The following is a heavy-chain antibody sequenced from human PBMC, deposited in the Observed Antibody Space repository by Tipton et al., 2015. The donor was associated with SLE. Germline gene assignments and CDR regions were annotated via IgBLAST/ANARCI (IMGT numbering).Heavy chain of an antibody. CDR2: IYYSGST. CDR3: ARELQQLVALDI. J-gene: IGHJ3*02. CDR1: GGSISSYY. V-gene: IGHV4-59*01. D-gene: IGHD6-6*01. Sequence: TLSLTCTVSGGSISSYYWSWIRQPPGKGLEWIGYIYYSGSTNYNPSLKSRVTISVDTSKNQFSLKLSSVTAADTAVYYCARELQQLVALDIWGQGTMVTVSS.